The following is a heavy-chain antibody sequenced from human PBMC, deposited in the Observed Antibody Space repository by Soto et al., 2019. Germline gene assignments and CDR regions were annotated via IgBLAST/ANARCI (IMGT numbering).Heavy chain of an antibody. CDR3: ASYGSGSYSFVY. J-gene: IGHJ4*02. Sequence: QVQLQESGPGLVKPSETLSLTCTVSGGSISSYYWSWIRQPPGKGLEWIGYVYYSGSTNYNPSLKSRVTISVYTSKNQFSLKLSSMTAEDTAVYYCASYGSGSYSFVYWGQGTLVTVSS. D-gene: IGHD3-10*01. CDR1: GGSISSYY. CDR2: VYYSGST. V-gene: IGHV4-59*08.